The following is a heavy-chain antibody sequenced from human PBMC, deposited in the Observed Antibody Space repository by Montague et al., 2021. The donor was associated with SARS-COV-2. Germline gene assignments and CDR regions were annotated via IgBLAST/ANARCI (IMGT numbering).Heavy chain of an antibody. CDR2: IYNTGSX. D-gene: IGHD2-15*01. J-gene: IGHJ4*02. CDR1: GGPITSMHHY. CDR3: GRVILSATSNPFDT. V-gene: IGHV4-39*07. Sequence: ETLSLTCTVSGGPITSMHHYWGWIRQPPGKGLEWIGAIYNTGSXWLKPSLKSRVAISVDTSKNQFSLNLRSVTAADTAIYFCGRVILSATSNPFDTWGQGSMVTVSS.